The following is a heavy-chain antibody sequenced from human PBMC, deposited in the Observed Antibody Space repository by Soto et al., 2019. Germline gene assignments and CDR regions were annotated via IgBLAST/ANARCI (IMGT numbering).Heavy chain of an antibody. CDR3: ARRELHEYDCSAPAHYGMNV. J-gene: IGHJ6*02. Sequence: GEALKISAKRSGYSVTSYWISWVRQIRGKGLEWMGKIDPSDPYTNYSPSFQGHVTISADKSISTAYLKWSSLKASKTAMYYCARRELHEYDCSAPAHYGMNVWGQGTTVNLS. V-gene: IGHV5-10-1*01. D-gene: IGHD3-22*01. CDR1: GYSVTSYW. CDR2: IDPSDPYT.